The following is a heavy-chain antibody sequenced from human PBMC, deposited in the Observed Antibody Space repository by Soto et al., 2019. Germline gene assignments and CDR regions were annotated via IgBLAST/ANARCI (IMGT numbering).Heavy chain of an antibody. CDR1: GYPFTSYG. Sequence: QVQLVQSGGEVKKPGASVKVSCKASGYPFTSYGISWVRQAPGQGLEWMGWINAYNGNTNYAQKLQGRVTMTTDTSKSQAYMELRSLRSDYSAVYYCARVLLHFDLWGKGTLVTVSS. D-gene: IGHD3-3*02. V-gene: IGHV1-18*01. CDR3: ARVLLHFDL. J-gene: IGHJ4*01. CDR2: INAYNGNT.